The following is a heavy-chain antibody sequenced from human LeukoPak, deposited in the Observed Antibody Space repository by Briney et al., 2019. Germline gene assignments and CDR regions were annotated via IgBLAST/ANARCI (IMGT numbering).Heavy chain of an antibody. CDR1: GGSISSGGYY. Sequence: EASETLSLTCTVSGGSISSGGYYWSWIRQHPGKGLEWIGYIYYSGSTYYNPSLKSRVTISVDTSKNQFSLKLSSVTAADTAVYYCAGTYSSSWYVWIDPWGQGTLVTVSS. CDR3: AGTYSSSWYVWIDP. V-gene: IGHV4-31*03. CDR2: IYYSGST. J-gene: IGHJ5*02. D-gene: IGHD6-13*01.